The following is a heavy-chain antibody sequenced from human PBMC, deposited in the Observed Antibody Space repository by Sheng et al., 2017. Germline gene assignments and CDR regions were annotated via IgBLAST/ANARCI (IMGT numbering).Heavy chain of an antibody. CDR3: AKVGFIRYCSSTSCYGPFDY. V-gene: IGHV3-23*01. D-gene: IGHD2-2*01. Sequence: EVQLLESGGGLVQPGGSLRLSCAASGFTFSSYAMSWVRQAPGKGLEWVSAISGSGGSTYYADSVKGRFTISRDNSKNTLYLQMNSLRAEDTAVYYCAKVGFIRYCSSTSCYGPFDYWGQGTLVTVSS. CDR1: GFTFSSYA. J-gene: IGHJ4*02. CDR2: ISGSGGST.